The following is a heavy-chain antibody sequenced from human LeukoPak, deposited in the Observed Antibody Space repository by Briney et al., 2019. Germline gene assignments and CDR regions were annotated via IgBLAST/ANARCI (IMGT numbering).Heavy chain of an antibody. J-gene: IGHJ4*02. V-gene: IGHV3-53*01. CDR1: GFTFSTYA. CDR3: ASQVLSGYDRTLFDY. Sequence: GGSLRLSCAAFGFTFSTYAMSWVRQAPGKGLEWVSVIYSGGSTYYADSVKGRFTISRDNSKNTSYLQMNSLRAEDTAVYYCASQVLSGYDRTLFDYWGQGTLVTVSS. D-gene: IGHD5-12*01. CDR2: IYSGGST.